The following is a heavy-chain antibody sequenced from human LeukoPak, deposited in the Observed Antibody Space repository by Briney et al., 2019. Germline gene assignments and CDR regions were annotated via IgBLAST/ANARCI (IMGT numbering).Heavy chain of an antibody. J-gene: IGHJ5*02. D-gene: IGHD3-16*01. CDR1: GYTLTELS. V-gene: IGHV1-24*01. Sequence: ASVKVSCKVSGYTLTELSMHWVRQAPGKGLEWMGGFDPEDGETIYAQKFQGRVTMTEDTSTDTAYMELSSLRSEDTAVYYCATVLRGSNWFDPWGQETLVTVSS. CDR2: FDPEDGET. CDR3: ATVLRGSNWFDP.